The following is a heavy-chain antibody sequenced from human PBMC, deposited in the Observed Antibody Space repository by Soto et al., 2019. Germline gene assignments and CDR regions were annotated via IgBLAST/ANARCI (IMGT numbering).Heavy chain of an antibody. Sequence: QVQLVESGGGLVKPGGSLRLSCAASGFTLSDYYMSWIRQAPGKGLEWVSYISSSSSYTDYADSVKGRFTISRDNAKNSLYLQMNSLRAEDTAVYYCARGASGGSGWNYYYYYGMDVWGQGTMVTVSS. J-gene: IGHJ6*02. CDR2: ISSSSSYT. CDR1: GFTLSDYY. D-gene: IGHD6-19*01. V-gene: IGHV3-11*05. CDR3: ARGASGGSGWNYYYYYGMDV.